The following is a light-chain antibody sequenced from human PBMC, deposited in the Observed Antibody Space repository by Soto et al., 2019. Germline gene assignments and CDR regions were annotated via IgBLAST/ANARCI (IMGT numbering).Light chain of an antibody. J-gene: IGKJ1*01. V-gene: IGKV4-1*01. CDR1: QSVLFSSNNKNY. CDR3: QKSTRTPCT. Sequence: DIVMTQSPDSLGVSLGERATINCKSSQSVLFSSNNKNYLAWFQQKPGQPPKLLIYWASTRESGVPNRFTGSGSGTDFTLTISSLQAEDAAVYYCQKSTRTPCTLGLRTQVDMK. CDR2: WAS.